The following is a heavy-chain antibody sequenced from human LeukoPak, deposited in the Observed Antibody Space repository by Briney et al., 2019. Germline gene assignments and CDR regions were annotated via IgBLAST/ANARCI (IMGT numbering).Heavy chain of an antibody. CDR2: ISYDGSNK. CDR1: GFTVSSNY. D-gene: IGHD2-15*01. Sequence: GGSLRLSCAASGFTVSSNYMSWVRQAPGKGLEWVAVISYDGSNKNYADSVKGPFTIPRDNSKNMLYLEMNSLRAEDTAVYYCVRGGYCSGGSCYWDGHNDYWGQGTLVTVSS. V-gene: IGHV3-30-3*01. CDR3: VRGGYCSGGSCYWDGHNDY. J-gene: IGHJ4*02.